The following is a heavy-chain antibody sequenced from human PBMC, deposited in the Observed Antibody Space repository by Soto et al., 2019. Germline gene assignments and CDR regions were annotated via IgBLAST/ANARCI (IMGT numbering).Heavy chain of an antibody. Sequence: QMQLVQSGPEVKKPGTSVKVSCKASGFTFTSSAVQWVRQARGQRLEWIGWIVVGSGNTNYAQKFQERVTITRDMSTSPAYMELSSLRSEDTAVYYCAADPTYCGGDCYVDWGQGTLVTVSS. J-gene: IGHJ4*02. D-gene: IGHD2-21*02. V-gene: IGHV1-58*01. CDR3: AADPTYCGGDCYVD. CDR1: GFTFTSSA. CDR2: IVVGSGNT.